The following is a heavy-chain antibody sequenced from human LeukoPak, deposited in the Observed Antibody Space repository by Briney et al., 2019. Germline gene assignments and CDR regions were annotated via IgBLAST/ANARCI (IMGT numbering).Heavy chain of an antibody. CDR2: IYSGGST. V-gene: IGHV3-66*02. Sequence: GGSLRLSCAASGFTVSSNCMSWVRQAPGKGLEWVSVIYSGGSTYYADSVKGRFTISRDNSKNTLYLQMNSLRAEDTAVYYCLITMVRGNYFDYWGQGTLVTVSS. CDR1: GFTVSSNC. D-gene: IGHD3-10*01. CDR3: LITMVRGNYFDY. J-gene: IGHJ4*02.